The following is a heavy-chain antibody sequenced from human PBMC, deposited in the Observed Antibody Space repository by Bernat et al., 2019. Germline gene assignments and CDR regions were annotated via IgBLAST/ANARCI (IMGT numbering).Heavy chain of an antibody. J-gene: IGHJ4*02. CDR2: ISSSSSYI. CDR3: ARHVERTERRFDY. V-gene: IGHV3-21*01. D-gene: IGHD1-1*01. Sequence: EVQLVESGGGLVKPGGSLRLSCAASGFTFSSYSMNWVRQAPGKGLEWVSSISSSSSYIYYADSVKGRFTISRDNAKNSLYLQMNSLRAEDTAVYYCARHVERTERRFDYWGQGTLVTVSS. CDR1: GFTFSSYS.